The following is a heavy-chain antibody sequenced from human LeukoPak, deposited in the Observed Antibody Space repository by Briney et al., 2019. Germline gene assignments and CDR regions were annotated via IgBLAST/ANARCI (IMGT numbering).Heavy chain of an antibody. Sequence: SETLSLTCTVSGVSISSGGNYWSWIRQHPGKGLEWIGYIFYSGSTYYNPSLKSRVTISVDTSKNQFSLKLSSVTAADTAVYYCARDLGYCSGGSCSPGGYFDYWGQGTLVTVSS. CDR2: IFYSGST. V-gene: IGHV4-31*03. J-gene: IGHJ4*02. CDR1: GVSISSGGNY. D-gene: IGHD2-15*01. CDR3: ARDLGYCSGGSCSPGGYFDY.